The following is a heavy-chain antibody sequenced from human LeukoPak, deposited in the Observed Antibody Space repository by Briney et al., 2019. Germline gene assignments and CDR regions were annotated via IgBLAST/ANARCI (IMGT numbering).Heavy chain of an antibody. CDR2: ISSSGST. V-gene: IGHV4-61*02. Sequence: HSETLSLTCTVSGDSISSGDYYWSWIRQPAGKGLEWIGRISSSGSTNYNPSLKSRVTISVDTSKNQFSLKLSSVTAADTAVYFCARGPYSYDSSGAFDIWGQGTMVTVSS. CDR1: GDSISSGDYY. CDR3: ARGPYSYDSSGAFDI. D-gene: IGHD3-22*01. J-gene: IGHJ3*02.